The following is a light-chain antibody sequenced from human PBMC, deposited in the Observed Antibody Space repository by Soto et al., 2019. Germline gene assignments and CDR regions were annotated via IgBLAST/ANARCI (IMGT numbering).Light chain of an antibody. CDR1: QGISSN. Sequence: EKVMTQSPATLSVSPGERATLSCRASQGISSNLAWYQQKPGQAPRLLIYGASTRATGIPARFSGSGSGTEFSLTITSLQSEDFAVYYCQQYNNWPVTFGQGTKVDIK. J-gene: IGKJ1*01. CDR2: GAS. V-gene: IGKV3-15*01. CDR3: QQYNNWPVT.